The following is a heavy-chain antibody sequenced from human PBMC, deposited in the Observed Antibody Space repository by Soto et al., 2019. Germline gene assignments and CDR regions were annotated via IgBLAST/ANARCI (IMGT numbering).Heavy chain of an antibody. CDR2: IILALGTP. J-gene: IGHJ5*02. D-gene: IGHD2-8*01. CDR1: GDSFTNYA. V-gene: IGHV1-69*01. Sequence: QVLLVQSGAEMKQPGSSVSVSCRASGDSFTNYAFTWVRQAPGHGPEWLGGIILALGTPHYSQRFQGRLTTTADDSSSTVYMELGSLRLDDTAVYYCGRYCTNTKCRGGYYLDLWGQGTLLTVSS. CDR3: GRYCTNTKCRGGYYLDL.